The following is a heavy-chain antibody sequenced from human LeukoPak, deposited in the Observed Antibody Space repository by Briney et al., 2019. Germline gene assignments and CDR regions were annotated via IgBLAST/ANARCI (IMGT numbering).Heavy chain of an antibody. CDR3: ATSSGWYPKYFDY. CDR1: GFTFSNFA. J-gene: IGHJ4*02. CDR2: IRGGGANP. V-gene: IGHV3-23*01. Sequence: GGSLRLSCAASGFTFSNFAMNWVRQAPGKGLEWVSSIRGGGANPHYADSVKGRFTISRDNSKNTLYLQMNSLRAEDTALYYCATSSGWYPKYFDYWGQGTLVTVSS. D-gene: IGHD6-19*01.